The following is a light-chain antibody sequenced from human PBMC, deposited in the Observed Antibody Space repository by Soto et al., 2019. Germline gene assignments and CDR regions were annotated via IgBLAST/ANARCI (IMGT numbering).Light chain of an antibody. V-gene: IGLV4-69*01. CDR2: VNSDGSH. CDR3: QTWGTAIHDVV. J-gene: IGLJ2*01. CDR1: SGHSTYA. Sequence: QPVLTQSPSASASLGASVKLTCTLSSGHSTYAIAWHQQRPEKGPRYLMKVNSDGSHSNGDGIPDRFSGSSSGAERHLTISSLQSEDEADYYCQTWGTAIHDVVFGGGTKLTVL.